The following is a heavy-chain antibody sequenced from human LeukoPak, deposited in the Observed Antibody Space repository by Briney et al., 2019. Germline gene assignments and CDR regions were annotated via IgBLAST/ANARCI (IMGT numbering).Heavy chain of an antibody. J-gene: IGHJ4*02. CDR2: ISYGGSNK. CDR3: AKERGIVATKRGEIEN. V-gene: IGHV3-30*18. D-gene: IGHD5-12*01. CDR1: GFTFSSYG. Sequence: GGSLRLSCAASGFTFSSYGMHWVRQAPGKGLEWVAVISYGGSNKYYADSVKGRFTISRDNSKNTLYLQMNSLRAEDTAVYYCAKERGIVATKRGEIENWGQGTLVTVSS.